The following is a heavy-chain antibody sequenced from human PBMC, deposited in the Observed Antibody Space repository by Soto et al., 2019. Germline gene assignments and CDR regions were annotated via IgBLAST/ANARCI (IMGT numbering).Heavy chain of an antibody. CDR2: ISSSSSYI. J-gene: IGHJ4*02. CDR3: ARDPVVVVPEYYFDY. CDR1: GFTFSSYE. D-gene: IGHD3-22*01. Sequence: PGGSLRLSCAASGFTFSSYEMNWVRQAPGKGLEWVSSISSSSSYIYYADSVKGRFTISRDNAKNSLYLQMNSLRAEDTAVYYCARDPVVVVPEYYFDYWGQGTLVTVSS. V-gene: IGHV3-21*01.